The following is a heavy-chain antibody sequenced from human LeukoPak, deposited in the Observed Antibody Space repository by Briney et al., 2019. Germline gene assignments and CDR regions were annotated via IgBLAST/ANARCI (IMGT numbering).Heavy chain of an antibody. Sequence: PGGSLRLSCAASGFTFSSYEMNWVRPAPGKGLEWVSYISSSGSTIYYADSVKGRFTISRDNAKNSLYLQMNSLRAEDTAVYYCARETPPVGGSHDDYDYWGQGTLVTVSS. CDR1: GFTFSSYE. CDR2: ISSSGSTI. J-gene: IGHJ4*02. D-gene: IGHD1-26*01. CDR3: ARETPPVGGSHDDYDY. V-gene: IGHV3-48*03.